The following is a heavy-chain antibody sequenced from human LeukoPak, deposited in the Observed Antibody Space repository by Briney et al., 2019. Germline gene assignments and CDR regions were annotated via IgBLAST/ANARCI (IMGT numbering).Heavy chain of an antibody. CDR1: GFTFSSYW. Sequence: QPGGSLRLSCAASGFTFSSYWMSWVRQAPGKGLEWVANIKQDGSEKYYVDSVKGRFTISRDNAKNSLYLQMNSLRAEDTAVYYCARGGVGANAGFHYWGQGTLVTVSS. CDR2: IKQDGSEK. J-gene: IGHJ4*02. CDR3: ARGGVGANAGFHY. D-gene: IGHD1-26*01. V-gene: IGHV3-7*01.